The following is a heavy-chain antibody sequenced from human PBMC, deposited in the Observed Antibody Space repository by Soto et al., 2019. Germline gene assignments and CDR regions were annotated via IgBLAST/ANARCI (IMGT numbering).Heavy chain of an antibody. CDR3: ARGTIQGLFDY. D-gene: IGHD1-1*01. CDR1: GDSISSDNW. CDR2: IYHSGST. Sequence: QVQLQESGPGLVKPSGTLSLTCAVSGDSISSDNWWTWVRQPPGKGVEWCGEIYHSGSTYYNPSLKSRVLISIDNSKNPLSLQLYSVTAEVTAIYYSARGTIQGLFDYWGQGTVVSVSS. J-gene: IGHJ4*02. V-gene: IGHV4-4*02.